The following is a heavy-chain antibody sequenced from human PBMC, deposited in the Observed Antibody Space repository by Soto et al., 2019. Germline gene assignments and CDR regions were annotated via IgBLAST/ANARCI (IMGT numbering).Heavy chain of an antibody. V-gene: IGHV2-26*01. CDR3: ARIRRVAAAGTYYYYGMDV. CDR1: GFSLSNARMG. D-gene: IGHD6-13*01. CDR2: IFSNDEK. J-gene: IGHJ6*02. Sequence: SGPTLVNPTETLTLTCTVSGFSLSNARMGVSWIRQPPGKALEWLAHIFSNDEKSYSTSLKSRLTISKDTSKSQVVLTMTNMDPVDTATYYCARIRRVAAAGTYYYYGMDVWGQGTTVTVSS.